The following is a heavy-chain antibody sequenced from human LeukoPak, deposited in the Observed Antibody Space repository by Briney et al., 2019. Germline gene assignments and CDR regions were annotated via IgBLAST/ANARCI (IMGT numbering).Heavy chain of an antibody. CDR2: MYYSGST. J-gene: IGHJ3*02. V-gene: IGHV4-34*01. D-gene: IGHD2-2*01. CDR3: ARVSYCSSTSCYLSGAFDI. CDR1: GGSFSGYY. Sequence: PSETLSLTCAVYGGSFSGYYWSWIRQPPGKGLEWIGSMYYSGSTYYNPSLKSRVTISVDTSKNQFSLKLSSVTAADTAVYYCARVSYCSSTSCYLSGAFDIWGQGTMVTVSS.